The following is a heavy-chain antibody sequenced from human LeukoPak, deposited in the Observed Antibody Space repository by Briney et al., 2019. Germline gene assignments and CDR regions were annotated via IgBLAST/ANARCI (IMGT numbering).Heavy chain of an antibody. CDR3: ARGAYGVRYFDWLFDY. CDR2: IWYDGSNK. J-gene: IGHJ4*02. V-gene: IGHV3-33*01. D-gene: IGHD3-9*01. Sequence: GGSLRLSCAASGFTSSSDGMHWVHLAPGKGLEWVAVIWYDGSNKYYADSVKGRFTISRDNSTNTLYLQMNSRRAEDTAVYYCARGAYGVRYFDWLFDYWGQGTLVTVSS. CDR1: GFTSSSDG.